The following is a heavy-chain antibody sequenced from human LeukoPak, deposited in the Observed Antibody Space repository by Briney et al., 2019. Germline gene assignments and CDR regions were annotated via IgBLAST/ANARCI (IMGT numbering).Heavy chain of an antibody. CDR2: ISGSGGTT. CDR3: ARGWGGGRYSSAFDS. CDR1: GFTFSNYA. D-gene: IGHD6-25*01. Sequence: GSLRLSFVASGFTFSNYAMTWVRQAPGKGLEWVSFISGSGGTTDYADSVKGRFTISRDNSKNTLYLQVNSLRAEDTALYYCARGWGGGRYSSAFDSWGQGTLVTVSS. V-gene: IGHV3-23*01. J-gene: IGHJ4*02.